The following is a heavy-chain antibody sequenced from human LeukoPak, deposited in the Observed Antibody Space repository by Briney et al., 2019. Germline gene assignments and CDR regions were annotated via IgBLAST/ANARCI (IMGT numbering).Heavy chain of an antibody. J-gene: IGHJ6*03. CDR2: IYYSGST. CDR1: GGSISSSSYY. CDR3: ARGSGSYYRYYYYYYMDV. V-gene: IGHV4-61*05. Sequence: PSETLSLTCTVSGGSISSSSYYWGWIRQPPGKGLEWIGYIYYSGSTNYNPSLKSRVTISVDTSKNQFSLKLSSVTAADTAVYYCARGSGSYYRYYYYYYMDVWGKGTTVTISS. D-gene: IGHD3-10*01.